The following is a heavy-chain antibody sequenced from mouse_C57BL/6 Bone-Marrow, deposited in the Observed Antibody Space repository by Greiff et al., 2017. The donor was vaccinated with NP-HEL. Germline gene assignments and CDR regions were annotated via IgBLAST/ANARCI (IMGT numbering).Heavy chain of an antibody. D-gene: IGHD3-3*01. V-gene: IGHV5-15*04. Sequence: DVKLVESGGGLVQPGGSLKLSCAASGFTFSDYGMAWVRQAPRQGPEWVAFISPLAYSIYYADTFTGRFTLSRENATNTLYLEMSSLTSEDTAMYYCARRGWDYYAMDYWGKGTSVTVAS. J-gene: IGHJ4*01. CDR2: ISPLAYSI. CDR1: GFTFSDYG. CDR3: ARRGWDYYAMDY.